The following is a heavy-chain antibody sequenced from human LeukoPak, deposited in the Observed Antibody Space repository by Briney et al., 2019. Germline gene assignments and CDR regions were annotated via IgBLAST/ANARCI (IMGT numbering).Heavy chain of an antibody. V-gene: IGHV1-2*02. Sequence: ASVKVSCKASGYTFTGYYMHWVRQAPGQGLEWMGWINPNSGGINYAQKFQGRVTMTRDTSISTAYMELSRLRSDDTAVYYCARGGYRFLEGYGYWGQGTLVTVSS. CDR2: INPNSGGI. J-gene: IGHJ4*02. D-gene: IGHD3-3*01. CDR3: ARGGYRFLEGYGY. CDR1: GYTFTGYY.